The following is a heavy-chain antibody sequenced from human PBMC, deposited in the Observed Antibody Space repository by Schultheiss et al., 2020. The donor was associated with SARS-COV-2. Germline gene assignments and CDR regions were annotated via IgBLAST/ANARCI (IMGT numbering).Heavy chain of an antibody. J-gene: IGHJ3*02. CDR3: ASVTLGYCSGGSCYVDAFDI. CDR1: GFTFSDYY. D-gene: IGHD2-15*01. CDR2: ISSSSSTI. V-gene: IGHV3-11*04. Sequence: GGSLRLSCAASGFTFSDYYMSWIRQAPGKGLEWVSYISSSSSTIYYADSVKGRFTISRDNAKNSLYLQMNSLRDEDTAVYYCASVTLGYCSGGSCYVDAFDIWGQGTMVTVSS.